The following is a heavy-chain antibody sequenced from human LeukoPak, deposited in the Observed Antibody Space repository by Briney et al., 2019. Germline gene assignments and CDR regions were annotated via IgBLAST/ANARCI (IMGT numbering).Heavy chain of an antibody. CDR1: VGSIRGYY. Sequence: SETLSLTCDVSVGSIRGYYWGWIRQSPEKGLEWIGYIYSSGSTNYNPSLKSRVTISVDTSKNQFPLKLSSVTAADTAVYYCARRPIAVAGPNWFDPWGQGTLVTVSS. CDR2: IYSSGST. CDR3: ARRPIAVAGPNWFDP. V-gene: IGHV4-59*12. D-gene: IGHD6-19*01. J-gene: IGHJ5*02.